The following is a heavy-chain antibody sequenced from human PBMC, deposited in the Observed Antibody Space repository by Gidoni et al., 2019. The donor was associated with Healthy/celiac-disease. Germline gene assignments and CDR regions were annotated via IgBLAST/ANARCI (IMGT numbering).Heavy chain of an antibody. V-gene: IGHV1-2*04. Sequence: QVQLVQSGAEVKKPGASVKVSCMASGYTFTGYSMHWVRQAPGQGLEWMGWINPNSGGTNYEQKLQGWVTMTRDTSISTAYMELSRLRSDDTAVYYCARGKGEMSTIRGDAFDIWGQGTMVTVSS. CDR3: ARGKGEMSTIRGDAFDI. J-gene: IGHJ3*02. CDR1: GYTFTGYS. D-gene: IGHD1-1*01. CDR2: INPNSGGT.